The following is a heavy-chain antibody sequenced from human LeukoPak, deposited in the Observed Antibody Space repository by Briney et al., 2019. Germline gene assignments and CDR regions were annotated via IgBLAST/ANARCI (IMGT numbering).Heavy chain of an antibody. CDR1: GGSCSCYY. J-gene: IGHJ6*04. CDR2: INHSGST. D-gene: IGHD6-13*01. Sequence: KPSETLSLTCAVYGGSCSCYYWRWIRHRPGKGREWIGEINHSGSTNYNPSLKSRVTISVDTSKNQFSLKLSSVTAADTAVYYCARTGYSSSWYHYYYGMDVWGKGTTVTVSS. V-gene: IGHV4-34*01. CDR3: ARTGYSSSWYHYYYGMDV.